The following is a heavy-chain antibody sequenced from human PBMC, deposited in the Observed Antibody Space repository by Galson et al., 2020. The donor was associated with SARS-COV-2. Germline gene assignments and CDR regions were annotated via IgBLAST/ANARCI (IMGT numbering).Heavy chain of an antibody. D-gene: IGHD1-26*01. J-gene: IGHJ4*02. CDR1: GFKFDSHA. CDR2: ISANGRII. V-gene: IGHV3-23*01. Sequence: GGSLRLSCTASGFKFDSHAMSWVRQAPGKGLEWVSAISANGRIIHYRESVKGRFAFSRDNSNNMIYLEMRSLRGDDTAIYYCAKGDSGTYLIDSWGQGTRVSVSS. CDR3: AKGDSGTYLIDS.